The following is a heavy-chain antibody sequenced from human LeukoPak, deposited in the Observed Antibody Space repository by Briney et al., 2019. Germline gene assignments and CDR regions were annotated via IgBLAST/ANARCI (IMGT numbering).Heavy chain of an antibody. D-gene: IGHD4-17*01. V-gene: IGHV3-21*01. CDR2: ITSSSNYI. Sequence: GGSLRLSFAASGXSFRSYSMNWVRQAPGKGLEWVSSITSSSNYIYYSDSVKGRFTISRDNAKNSLYLQMNSLRAEDTAVYYCARDQGDYGDFDYWGQGTLVTVSS. J-gene: IGHJ4*02. CDR3: ARDQGDYGDFDY. CDR1: GXSFRSYS.